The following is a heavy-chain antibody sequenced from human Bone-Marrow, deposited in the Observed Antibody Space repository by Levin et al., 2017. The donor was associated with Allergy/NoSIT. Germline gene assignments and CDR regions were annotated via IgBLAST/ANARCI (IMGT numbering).Heavy chain of an antibody. CDR3: ARMAIFHQSSLDV. J-gene: IGHJ6*02. Sequence: GSLRLSCTVSGDSVSTSSYYWTWVRQPPGDALEWIGTMYYRGTTFYIPSLASRLTMAVDTSQNRFSLRLTSVTAADTAVYYCARMAIFHQSSLDVWGQGTTVIVSS. D-gene: IGHD5-24*01. V-gene: IGHV4-39*01. CDR2: MYYRGTT. CDR1: GDSVSTSSYY.